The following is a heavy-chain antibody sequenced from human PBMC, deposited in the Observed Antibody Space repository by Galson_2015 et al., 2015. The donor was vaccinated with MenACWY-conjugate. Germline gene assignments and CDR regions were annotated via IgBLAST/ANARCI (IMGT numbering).Heavy chain of an antibody. D-gene: IGHD2-15*01. J-gene: IGHJ4*02. CDR3: VRGTGSGSLGY. V-gene: IGHV3-48*03. CDR2: ISGRNTTI. CDR1: GFTFSTYA. Sequence: SLRLSCAASGFTFSTYAMNWVRQAPGKGLEWLSYISGRNTTITYADSVKGRFTISRDNAKNSLSLQMKSLRVEDSAVYFCVRGTGSGSLGYWGQGTLVTVSS.